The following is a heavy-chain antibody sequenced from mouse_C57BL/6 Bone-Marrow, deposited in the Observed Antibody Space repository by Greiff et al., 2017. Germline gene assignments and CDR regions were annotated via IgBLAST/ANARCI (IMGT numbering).Heavy chain of an antibody. CDR2: IYPRSGNT. V-gene: IGHV1-81*01. Sequence: VQLKESGAELARPGASVQLSCKASGYTFTSYGISWVKQRTGQGLEWIGEIYPRSGNTYYNEKFKGKATLTADKSSSTAYMELRSLTSEDSAVYFCAFQLGPWFAYWGQGTLVTVSA. CDR3: AFQLGPWFAY. D-gene: IGHD4-1*02. CDR1: GYTFTSYG. J-gene: IGHJ3*01.